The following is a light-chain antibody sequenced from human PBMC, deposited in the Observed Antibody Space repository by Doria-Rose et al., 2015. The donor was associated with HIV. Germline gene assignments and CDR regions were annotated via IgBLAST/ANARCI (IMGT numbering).Light chain of an antibody. CDR1: QSLLYTSKNY. J-gene: IGKJ3*01. CDR3: QQYYDTPS. CDR2: WAS. V-gene: IGKV4-1*01. Sequence: VLTQPPESLGMSLGERATLNCKSNQSLLYTSKNYLARYQQKPGQPPKLLIYWASTRQSGVPARFSGSGSGTDFTLTISSLEAEDVAVYYRQQYYDTPSFGPGTTVDI.